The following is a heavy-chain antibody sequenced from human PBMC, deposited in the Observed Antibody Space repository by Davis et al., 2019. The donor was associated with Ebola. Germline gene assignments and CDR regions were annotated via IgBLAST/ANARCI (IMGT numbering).Heavy chain of an antibody. J-gene: IGHJ3*02. V-gene: IGHV3-30*09. CDR1: GFTFGSYA. D-gene: IGHD1-1*01. Sequence: GESLKISCAASGFTFGSYAMHWVRQAPVRGLEWVAIISYDGVDQYYADSVRGRFAISRDNSKNTLDLQLNSLRAEDTAVYYCAKATGTFLHAFDIWGQGTMVTVSS. CDR3: AKATGTFLHAFDI. CDR2: ISYDGVDQ.